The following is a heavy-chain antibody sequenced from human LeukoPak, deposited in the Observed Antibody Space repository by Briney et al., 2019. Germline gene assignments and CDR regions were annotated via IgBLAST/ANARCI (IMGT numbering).Heavy chain of an antibody. Sequence: GGSLRLSCAASGFTFSNNCMSWVRQAPGKGLEWVANIKQDESEIYYVDSVKGRFSISRDNARDSVYLEMNSLRAEDTAVYYCASVDPRAFYSGTSYFDYWGQGTLVTVSS. CDR3: ASVDPRAFYSGTSYFDY. V-gene: IGHV3-7*01. CDR1: GFTFSNNC. CDR2: IKQDESEI. J-gene: IGHJ4*02. D-gene: IGHD1-26*01.